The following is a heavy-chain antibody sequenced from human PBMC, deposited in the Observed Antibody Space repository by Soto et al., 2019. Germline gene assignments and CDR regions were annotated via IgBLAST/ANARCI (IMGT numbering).Heavy chain of an antibody. V-gene: IGHV3-48*02. CDR2: ISSSNSTI. Sequence: EVQLVESGGGLVQPGGSLRLSCAASGFTFSSYSMNWVRQAPGKGLEWVSYISSSNSTIYYADSVKGRFTISRDNAKNSLYLQMYSLRDEDTAVYYCARDRYGDYQKDYWGQGTLVTVSS. CDR1: GFTFSSYS. CDR3: ARDRYGDYQKDY. D-gene: IGHD4-17*01. J-gene: IGHJ4*02.